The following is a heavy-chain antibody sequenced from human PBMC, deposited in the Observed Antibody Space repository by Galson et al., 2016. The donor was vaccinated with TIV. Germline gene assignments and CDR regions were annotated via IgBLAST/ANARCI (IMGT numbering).Heavy chain of an antibody. D-gene: IGHD6-19*01. CDR1: GSTFSAYA. CDR3: AKDAQWLPAAYFDY. J-gene: IGHJ4*02. Sequence: SLRLSCAASGSTFSAYAVNWVRRAPGKGLEWVSGIGGIGTSPYCAGSVKGRFTISRDNSRNTLYLQMNSLRAEDTALYYCAKDAQWLPAAYFDYWGQGILVTVSS. CDR2: IGGIGTSP. V-gene: IGHV3-23*01.